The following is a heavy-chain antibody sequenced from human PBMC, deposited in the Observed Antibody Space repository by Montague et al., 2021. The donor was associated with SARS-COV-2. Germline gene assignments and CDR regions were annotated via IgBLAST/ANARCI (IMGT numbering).Heavy chain of an antibody. CDR2: TTSTGSTI. CDR1: GFTFSSYE. V-gene: IGHV3-48*03. Sequence: SLRLSCAASGFTFSSYEMNWVRQAPGKGLEWVSYTTSTGSTIYYADSVQGRFTISRDDAKNSLFLQINSLRADDTGVYYCAAGGSINYWGQGTLVTVSP. CDR3: AAGGSINY. J-gene: IGHJ4*02. D-gene: IGHD3-10*01.